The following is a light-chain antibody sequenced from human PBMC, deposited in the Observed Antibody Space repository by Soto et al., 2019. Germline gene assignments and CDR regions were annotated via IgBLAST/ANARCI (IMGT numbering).Light chain of an antibody. V-gene: IGKV3D-15*01. J-gene: IGKJ1*01. Sequence: EIVLTQSPDTLSLSPGERATLSCRASQSVSSYLAWYQQKPGQAPRLPIHGASTRATGIPARFSGSGSGTEFTLTISSLQSEDFAVYYCQQYNNWPPITFGQGTKVDIK. CDR1: QSVSSY. CDR2: GAS. CDR3: QQYNNWPPIT.